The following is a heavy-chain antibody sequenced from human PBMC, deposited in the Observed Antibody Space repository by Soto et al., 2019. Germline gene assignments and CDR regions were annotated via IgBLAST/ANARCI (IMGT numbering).Heavy chain of an antibody. Sequence: QVQLVQSGAEVKKPGSSVKVSCKASGGTFSSYAISWVRQAPGQGLEWMGGIIPIFGTANYAQKFQGRVTITADESTSTAYMELSSLRSDDTAVYYCARVTHCSGGSCYSALDYCGQGTLVTVSS. CDR3: ARVTHCSGGSCYSALDY. D-gene: IGHD2-15*01. V-gene: IGHV1-69*01. CDR1: GGTFSSYA. CDR2: IIPIFGTA. J-gene: IGHJ4*02.